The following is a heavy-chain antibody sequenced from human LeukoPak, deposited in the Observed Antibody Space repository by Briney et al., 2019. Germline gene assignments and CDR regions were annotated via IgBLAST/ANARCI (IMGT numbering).Heavy chain of an antibody. CDR2: INHSGST. D-gene: IGHD3-10*01. CDR3: ARLRRYYGSGSYQIIAYRYYYMDV. V-gene: IGHV4-34*01. J-gene: IGHJ6*03. CDR1: GGSFSGYY. Sequence: SETLSLTCADYGGSFSGYYWSWIPQPPGNGLEWVGEINHSGSTNYNPSLKSRVTISVDTSKNQFSLKLSSVTAADTAVYYCARLRRYYGSGSYQIIAYRYYYMDVWGKGTTVTISS.